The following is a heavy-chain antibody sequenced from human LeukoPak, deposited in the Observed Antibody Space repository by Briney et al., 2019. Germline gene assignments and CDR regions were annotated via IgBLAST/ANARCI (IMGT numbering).Heavy chain of an antibody. CDR1: GFTFSSYG. V-gene: IGHV3-23*01. CDR2: ISGSGGST. D-gene: IGHD1-1*01. J-gene: IGHJ3*02. Sequence: GGSLRLSCAASGFTFSSYGMSWVRQAPGKGLEWVSAISGSGGSTYYADSVKGRFTISRDNSKNTLYLQMNSLRAEDTAVYYCAKDFSDWNDVMDAFDIWGQGTMVTVSS. CDR3: AKDFSDWNDVMDAFDI.